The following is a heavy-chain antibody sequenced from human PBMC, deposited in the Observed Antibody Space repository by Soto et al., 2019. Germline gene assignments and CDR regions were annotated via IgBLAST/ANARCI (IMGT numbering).Heavy chain of an antibody. D-gene: IGHD6-19*01. CDR2: IKQDGSEK. CDR3: ARDIAVAGTFDWFDP. CDR1: GLTLSTYN. Sequence: GGSLRLSCTASGLTLSTYNMNWVRQAPGKGLEWVANIKQDGSEKYYVDSVKGRFTISRDNAKNSLYLQMNSLRAEDTAVYYCARDIAVAGTFDWFDPWGQGTLVTVSS. V-gene: IGHV3-7*01. J-gene: IGHJ5*02.